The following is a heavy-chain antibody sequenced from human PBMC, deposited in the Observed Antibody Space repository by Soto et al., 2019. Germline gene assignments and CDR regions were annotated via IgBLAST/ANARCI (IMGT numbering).Heavy chain of an antibody. V-gene: IGHV4-59*01. J-gene: IGHJ6*03. Sequence: SETLSLTCTVSGGSISSYYWSWIRQPPGKGLEWIGYIYYSGSTNYNPSLKSRVTISVDTSKNQFSLKLSSVTAADTAVYYCARGVDILTGYYMDVWGKGTTVTVSS. D-gene: IGHD3-9*01. CDR2: IYYSGST. CDR1: GGSISSYY. CDR3: ARGVDILTGYYMDV.